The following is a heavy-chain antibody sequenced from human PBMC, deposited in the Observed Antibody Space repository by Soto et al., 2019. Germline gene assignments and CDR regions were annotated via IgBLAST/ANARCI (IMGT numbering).Heavy chain of an antibody. D-gene: IGHD1-1*01. CDR2: ISGYDGNT. J-gene: IGHJ5*02. V-gene: IGHV1-18*01. Sequence: GASVKVSSKASRGTFSCYAICWVRQAPGQGLEWVGWISGYDGNTDYAHKFRGRVTMTTDTSTNTAYMDLRSLRSDDTAVYYCARHNSQWPNWFDPWGQGTPVTV. CDR3: ARHNSQWPNWFDP. CDR1: RGTFSCYA.